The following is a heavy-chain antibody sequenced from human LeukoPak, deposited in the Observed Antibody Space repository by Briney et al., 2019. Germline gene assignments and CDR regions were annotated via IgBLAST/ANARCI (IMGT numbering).Heavy chain of an antibody. J-gene: IGHJ4*02. Sequence: DSVKGRFTISRDNSKDTLYLQMNSLRPEDTAVYYCARDRLAVMDYWGQGTLVTVSS. V-gene: IGHV3-30*01. D-gene: IGHD3-9*01. CDR3: ARDRLAVMDY.